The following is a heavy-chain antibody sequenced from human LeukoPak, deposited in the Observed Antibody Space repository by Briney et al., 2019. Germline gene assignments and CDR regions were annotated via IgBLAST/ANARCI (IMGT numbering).Heavy chain of an antibody. J-gene: IGHJ4*02. CDR1: GFTFRNYD. V-gene: IGHV3-48*02. D-gene: IGHD3-22*01. CDR3: ARGRTYYYDSSGYSSFDY. CDR2: ISSSSSTI. Sequence: PRGSLRLSCAASGFTFRNYDMNWVRQAPGKGLEWVSYISSSSSTIYYADSVKGRFTISRDNAKNSLYLQMNSLRDEDTAVYYCARGRTYYYDSSGYSSFDYWGQGTLVTVSS.